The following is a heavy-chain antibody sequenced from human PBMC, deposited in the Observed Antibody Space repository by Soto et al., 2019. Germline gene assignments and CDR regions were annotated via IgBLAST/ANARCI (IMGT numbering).Heavy chain of an antibody. CDR3: ARLGMRPYYFDY. CDR1: GGCISSYY. J-gene: IGHJ4*02. D-gene: IGHD2-8*01. Sequence: PSETLSLTCTVSGGCISSYYWSWIRQPPGKGLEWIGYIYYSGSTNYNPSLKSRVTISVDTAKNQLSLKLSSVTAADTAVYYCARLGMRPYYFDYWGQGTLVTVA. CDR2: IYYSGST. V-gene: IGHV4-59*08.